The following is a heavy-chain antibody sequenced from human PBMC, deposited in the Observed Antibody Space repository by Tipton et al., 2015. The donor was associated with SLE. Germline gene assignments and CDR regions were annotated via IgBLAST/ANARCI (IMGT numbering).Heavy chain of an antibody. CDR3: ARGRYFESTSYYWPTDYYMDV. CDR2: INHSGST. J-gene: IGHJ6*03. D-gene: IGHD3-22*01. V-gene: IGHV4-34*01. Sequence: TLSLTCAVYGGSFSGYYWSWIRQPPGKGLEWIGEINHSGSTNYNPSLKSRVTISVDTSKNQFSVKLTSVTAADTATYYCARGRYFESTSYYWPTDYYMDVWGKGTTVTVSS. CDR1: GGSFSGYY.